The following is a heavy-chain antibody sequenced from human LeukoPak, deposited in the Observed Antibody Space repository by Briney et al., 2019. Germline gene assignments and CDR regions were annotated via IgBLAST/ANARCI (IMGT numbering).Heavy chain of an antibody. Sequence: GGSLRLSCAASGFTFSSYWMSWVCQAPGKGLEWVANIKQDGSEKYYVDSVKGRFTISRDNAKNSLYLQMNSLRAEDTAVYYCARAPSTMVRGVIIYYFDYWGQGTLVTVSS. J-gene: IGHJ4*02. CDR3: ARAPSTMVRGVIIYYFDY. CDR1: GFTFSSYW. CDR2: IKQDGSEK. D-gene: IGHD3-10*01. V-gene: IGHV3-7*04.